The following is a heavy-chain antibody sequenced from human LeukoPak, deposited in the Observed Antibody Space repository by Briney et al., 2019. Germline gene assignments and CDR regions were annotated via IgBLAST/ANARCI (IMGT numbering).Heavy chain of an antibody. Sequence: PSETLSLTCTVSGGSISSYYWSWIRQPPGKGLEWIGSIYFSGSTNYNPSLKSRVSISIDTSKKQFSLRLSSMTAADTAVYYCARVGPYYGSGSFDFWGQGILVTVSS. V-gene: IGHV4-59*01. CDR2: IYFSGST. CDR3: ARVGPYYGSGSFDF. CDR1: GGSISSYY. D-gene: IGHD3-10*01. J-gene: IGHJ5*01.